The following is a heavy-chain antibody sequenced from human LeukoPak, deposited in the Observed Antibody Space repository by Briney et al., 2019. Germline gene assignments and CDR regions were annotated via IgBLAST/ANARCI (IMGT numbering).Heavy chain of an antibody. CDR3: AKWAAVAGPY. J-gene: IGHJ4*02. CDR2: ISSSSSYI. V-gene: IGHV3-21*04. D-gene: IGHD6-19*01. Sequence: GGSLRLSCAASGFTFSSYSMNWVRQAPGKGLEWVSSISSSSSYIYYADSVKGRFTISRDNAKNSLYLQMNSLRAEDTAVYYCAKWAAVAGPYWGQGTLVTVSS. CDR1: GFTFSSYS.